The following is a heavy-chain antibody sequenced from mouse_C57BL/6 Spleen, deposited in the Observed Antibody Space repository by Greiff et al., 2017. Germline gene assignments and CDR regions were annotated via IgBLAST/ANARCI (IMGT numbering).Heavy chain of an antibody. J-gene: IGHJ4*01. V-gene: IGHV1-72*01. Sequence: VKLMESGAELVKPGASVKLSCKASGYTFTSYWMHWVKQRPGRGLEWIGRIDPNSGGTKYNEKFKSKATLTVDKPSSTAYMQLSRLTSEDSAVYYCARSWIYDYDSMDYWGQGTSVTVSS. CDR1: GYTFTSYW. CDR3: ARSWIYDYDSMDY. D-gene: IGHD2-4*01. CDR2: IDPNSGGT.